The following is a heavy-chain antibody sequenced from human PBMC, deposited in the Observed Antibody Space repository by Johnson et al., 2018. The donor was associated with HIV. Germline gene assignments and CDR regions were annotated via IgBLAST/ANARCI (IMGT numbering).Heavy chain of an antibody. CDR3: AKARSVYDLRRGTADDAFDI. CDR1: GFTFSSYW. V-gene: IGHV3-7*02. J-gene: IGHJ3*02. Sequence: EVQLVESGGGLVQPGGSLRLSCAASGFTFSSYWMSWVRQAPGKGLEWVANIKQDGSEKYYVDSVKGRFTISRDNAKNSLYLQMNSLRAEDTAVYYCAKARSVYDLRRGTADDAFDIWGQGTMVTVSS. D-gene: IGHD3-3*01. CDR2: IKQDGSEK.